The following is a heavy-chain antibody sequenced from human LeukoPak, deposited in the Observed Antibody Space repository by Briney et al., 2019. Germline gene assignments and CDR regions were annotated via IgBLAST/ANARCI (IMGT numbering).Heavy chain of an antibody. D-gene: IGHD2-2*01. CDR1: GGSFSGYY. CDR2: INHSGST. CDR3: ARGVKYQLLLNWFDP. V-gene: IGHV4-34*01. J-gene: IGHJ5*02. Sequence: SETLSLTCAVYGGSFSGYYWSWIRQPPGKGLEWIGEINHSGSTNYNPSLKGRVTISVDTSKNQFSLKLSSVTAADTAVYYCARGVKYQLLLNWFDPWGQGTLVTVSS.